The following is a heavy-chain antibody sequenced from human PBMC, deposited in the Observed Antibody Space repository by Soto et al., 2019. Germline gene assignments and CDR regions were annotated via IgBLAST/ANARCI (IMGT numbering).Heavy chain of an antibody. CDR1: GGSISSYY. J-gene: IGHJ4*02. V-gene: IGHV4-59*01. CDR3: TSSYSTSSSPDY. CDR2: VYHSGST. Sequence: SETLSLTCTVSGGSISSYYWSWIRQPPGKGLEWIGYVYHSGSTNYNPSLKSRVSMSVDVSRNHFSLTLHSVTAADTAVYFCTSSYSTSSSPDYWGQGTLVTVSS. D-gene: IGHD6-6*01.